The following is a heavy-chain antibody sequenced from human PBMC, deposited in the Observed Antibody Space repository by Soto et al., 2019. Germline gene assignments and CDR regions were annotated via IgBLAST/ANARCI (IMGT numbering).Heavy chain of an antibody. J-gene: IGHJ6*02. V-gene: IGHV5-51*01. D-gene: IGHD3-22*01. CDR2: IYPGDSDT. CDR3: ARWAPADSSGYYVGYYYYGMDV. Sequence: PGESLKISCKGSGYSFTSYWIGWVRQMPGKGLEWMGIIYPGDSDTRYSPSFQGQVTISADKSISTAYLQWSSLKASDTAMYYCARWAPADSSGYYVGYYYYGMDVWGQGATVTVSS. CDR1: GYSFTSYW.